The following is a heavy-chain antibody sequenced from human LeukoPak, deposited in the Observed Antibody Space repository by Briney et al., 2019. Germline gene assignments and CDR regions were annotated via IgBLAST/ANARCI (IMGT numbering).Heavy chain of an antibody. V-gene: IGHV3-11*05. J-gene: IGHJ4*02. CDR1: GFMFSDYF. D-gene: IGHD2-8*01. Sequence: GGSLRLSCAASGFMFSDYFMSWIRQAPGKELEWISHISSNSKYTKYADSVKGRFTISRDNAKKSLYLQMNSLRAKDTAVYYCARDNGNKYYFDYWGQGTLVTVSS. CDR3: ARDNGNKYYFDY. CDR2: ISSNSKYT.